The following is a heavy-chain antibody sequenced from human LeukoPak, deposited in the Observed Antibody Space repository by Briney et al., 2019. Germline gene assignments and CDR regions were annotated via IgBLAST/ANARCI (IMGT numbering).Heavy chain of an antibody. J-gene: IGHJ6*04. CDR2: IWYDRSNK. D-gene: IGHD2-2*01. V-gene: IGHV3-33*01. CDR1: GLTFSSYG. CDR3: ARDHCSSTSCYAYYYYGMDV. Sequence: GRSLRLSCAASGLTFSSYGMHWVRQAPGKGLEWVAVIWYDRSNKYYADSVKGRFTISRDNSKNTLYLQMNSLRAEDTAVYYCARDHCSSTSCYAYYYYGMDVWGKGTTVTVSS.